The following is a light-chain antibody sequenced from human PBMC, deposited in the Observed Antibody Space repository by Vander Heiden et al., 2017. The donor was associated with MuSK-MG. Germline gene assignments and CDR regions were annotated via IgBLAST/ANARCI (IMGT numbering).Light chain of an antibody. Sequence: DIQMTQSPSSLSASVGDRVTITCRASQSISSYLNWYQQKPGKAPKLLIYAASSLQSGVPSRFSGSGSGTDFTLTISSLEPEDFAAYYCQQYDSTPPRTFGEGTRVEIK. CDR3: QQYDSTPPRT. V-gene: IGKV1-39*01. J-gene: IGKJ4*01. CDR2: AAS. CDR1: QSISSY.